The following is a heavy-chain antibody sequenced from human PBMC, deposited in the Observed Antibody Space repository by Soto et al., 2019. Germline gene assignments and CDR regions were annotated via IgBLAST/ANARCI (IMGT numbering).Heavy chain of an antibody. CDR2: INHSGST. D-gene: IGHD3-10*01. CDR3: ARGRLYGSGSYYYYYMDV. V-gene: IGHV4-34*01. Sequence: PSETLSLTCAVYGGSFSGYYWGWVRQPPGKGLEWIGGINHSGSTNYNPSLKSRVTISVDTSKNQCSLKLSSVTAADTAVYYCARGRLYGSGSYYYYYMDVWGKGTTVTVSS. J-gene: IGHJ6*03. CDR1: GGSFSGYY.